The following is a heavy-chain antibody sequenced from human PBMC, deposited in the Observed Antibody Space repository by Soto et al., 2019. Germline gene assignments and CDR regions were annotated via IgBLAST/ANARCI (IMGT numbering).Heavy chain of an antibody. J-gene: IGHJ6*02. V-gene: IGHV3-33*01. Sequence: PXGSLTLSVAAPGSKFNTYSGYWVRQRPGKGLGWVPVMFYDGSKTHYSDSVKGRFAISRDSSTNMLYLRMNSLRGDDTAVYYCARDRSPVIKSGDSTLGPLADRGMDVWGQGTTVTVSS. D-gene: IGHD3-10*01. CDR2: MFYDGSKT. CDR3: ARDRSPVIKSGDSTLGPLADRGMDV. CDR1: GSKFNTYS.